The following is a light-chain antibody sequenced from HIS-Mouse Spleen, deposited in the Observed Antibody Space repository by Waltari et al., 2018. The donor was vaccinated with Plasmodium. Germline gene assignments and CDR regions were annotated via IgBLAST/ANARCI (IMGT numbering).Light chain of an antibody. Sequence: EIVLTQSPGTPSVASGGRATPSRRASQSVSSNLAWYQQKPGQAPRLLIYGASTRATGIPARFSGSGSGTEFTLTISSLQSEDFAVYYCQQYNNWPFTFGPGTKVDIK. CDR3: QQYNNWPFT. CDR2: GAS. V-gene: IGKV3-15*01. J-gene: IGKJ3*01. CDR1: QSVSSN.